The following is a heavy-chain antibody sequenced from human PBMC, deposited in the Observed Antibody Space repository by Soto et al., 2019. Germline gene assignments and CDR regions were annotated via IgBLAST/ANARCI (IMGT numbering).Heavy chain of an antibody. CDR1: GGSISSGGYY. CDR3: ASGIAAAAPLVYYYYGMDV. CDR2: IYYSGST. J-gene: IGHJ6*02. D-gene: IGHD6-13*01. Sequence: QVQLQESGPGLVKPSQTLSLTCTVSGGSISSGGYYWSWIRQHPGKGLEWIAYIYYSGSTYYNPSLKSRATISVDTSKNQFTLKLSSVTAAHTAVYYCASGIAAAAPLVYYYYGMDVWGQGTTVTVSS. V-gene: IGHV4-31*03.